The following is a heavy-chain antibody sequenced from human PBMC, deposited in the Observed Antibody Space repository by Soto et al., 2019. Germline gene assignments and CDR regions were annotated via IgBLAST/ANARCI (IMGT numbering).Heavy chain of an antibody. V-gene: IGHV3-30*18. Sequence: LRLACAASVFAFSSYGMHCVRQAPGKGLEWVAVISYDGSNKYYADSVKGRFTISRDNSKNTLYLQMNSLRAEDTAVYYCAKAAQWELLHYFDYWGQGTLVTVSS. CDR3: AKAAQWELLHYFDY. J-gene: IGHJ4*02. CDR1: VFAFSSYG. D-gene: IGHD1-26*01. CDR2: ISYDGSNK.